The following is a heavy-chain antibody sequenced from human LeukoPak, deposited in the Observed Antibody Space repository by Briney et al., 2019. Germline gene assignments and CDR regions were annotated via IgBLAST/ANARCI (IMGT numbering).Heavy chain of an antibody. CDR3: ARDKSFGYYDFWSGYYYFDY. V-gene: IGHV1-18*01. J-gene: IGHJ4*02. CDR1: GYTFTSYG. Sequence: ASVKVSCKASGYTFTSYGISWVRQAPGQGLEWMGWISAYNGNTNYAQKLQGRVTMTTDTSTSTAYMELRSLRSDDTAVYYCARDKSFGYYDFWSGYYYFDYGGQGTLVTVS. CDR2: ISAYNGNT. D-gene: IGHD3-3*01.